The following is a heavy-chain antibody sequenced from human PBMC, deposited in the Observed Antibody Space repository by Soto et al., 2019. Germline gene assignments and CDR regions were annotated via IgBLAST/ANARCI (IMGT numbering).Heavy chain of an antibody. CDR3: ARGQFTKVRGLLAS. J-gene: IGHJ4*02. Sequence: SETLSLTCTVSGGSISTYYWSWIRQPPGKGLEWVAYIYNSGSTNYNPSLKSRVTISVDTSQNQFSLKVSSVTAADTAVYYCARGQFTKVRGLLASWGQRTLVIVSS. CDR2: IYNSGST. CDR1: GGSISTYY. V-gene: IGHV4-59*01. D-gene: IGHD3-10*01.